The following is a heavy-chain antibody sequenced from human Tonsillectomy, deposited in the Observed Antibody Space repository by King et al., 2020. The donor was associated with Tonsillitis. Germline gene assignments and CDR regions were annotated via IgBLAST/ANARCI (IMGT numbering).Heavy chain of an antibody. CDR2: ISFSGTTI. V-gene: IGHV3-11*01. CDR1: GFTFSDYY. J-gene: IGHJ4*02. CDR3: VRDWRYWYVSSGLDY. D-gene: IGHD3-22*01. Sequence: VQLVESGGGLVKPGGSLRLSCAASGFTFSDYYMSWIRQAPGKGLEWLSYISFSGTTIYYADSVRGRFTISRDNAKNPQYLQMKSLRAEDTAVYYCVRDWRYWYVSSGLDYWGQGTLVTVSS.